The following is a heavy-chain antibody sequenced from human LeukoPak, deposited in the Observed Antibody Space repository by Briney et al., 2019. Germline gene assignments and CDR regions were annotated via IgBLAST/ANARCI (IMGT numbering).Heavy chain of an antibody. CDR3: AKDNLAGVFDI. J-gene: IGHJ3*02. D-gene: IGHD3-10*01. CDR1: GLTGSHNY. CDR2: IRGSGTGT. V-gene: IGHV3-53*01. Sequence: GGSLRLSCAASGLTGSHNYVSWVRQTPGKGLEWVSVIRGSGTGTHYADSVKGRFTISRDNSKNTVTLQMNSLRAEDTAVYYCAKDNLAGVFDIWGQGTMVTVSS.